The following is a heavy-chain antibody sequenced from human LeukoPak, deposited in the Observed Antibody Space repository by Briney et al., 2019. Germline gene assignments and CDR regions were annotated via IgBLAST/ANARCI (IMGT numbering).Heavy chain of an antibody. D-gene: IGHD6-19*01. J-gene: IGHJ4*02. V-gene: IGHV1-18*01. CDR3: ARDSAVAGTRLRPVDY. Sequence: ASVKVSCKASGYSFSIYGISWVRQAPGQGPEWMGWISAYSGNRNYAQKFQGRVTMTTDTSTSTAYMDLRSLRSDDTAVYYCARDSAVAGTRLRPVDYWGQGTLVTVSS. CDR2: ISAYSGNR. CDR1: GYSFSIYG.